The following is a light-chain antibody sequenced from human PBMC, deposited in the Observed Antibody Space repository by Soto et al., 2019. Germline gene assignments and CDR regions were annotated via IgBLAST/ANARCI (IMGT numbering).Light chain of an antibody. J-gene: IGLJ1*01. CDR3: GTWDSSLSIVV. V-gene: IGLV1-51*01. Sequence: QSVLTQPPSVSAAPGQKVTMSCSGTKSNIGNNFVSWYQHLPGTAPKLLIYDNSQRPSGIPDRFSGSKSGTSATLGITGLQTGDDADYYCGTWDSSLSIVVFGTGTKVTVL. CDR1: KSNIGNNF. CDR2: DNS.